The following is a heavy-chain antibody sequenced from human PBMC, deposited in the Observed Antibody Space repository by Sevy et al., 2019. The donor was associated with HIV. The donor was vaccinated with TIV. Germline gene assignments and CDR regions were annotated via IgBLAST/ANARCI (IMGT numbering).Heavy chain of an antibody. J-gene: IGHJ4*01. CDR2: ISSSSRYI. Sequence: GGSLRLSCAVSGFTFSSYTMNWVRQAPGKGLEWVSSISSSSRYIYYADSVKGRFTISRDNAKNSVYLQMNSLRTEDTAVYYFARDGGCSTTSCLLYFDYWGQGTLVTVSS. CDR1: GFTFSSYT. D-gene: IGHD2-2*01. V-gene: IGHV3-21*01. CDR3: ARDGGCSTTSCLLYFDY.